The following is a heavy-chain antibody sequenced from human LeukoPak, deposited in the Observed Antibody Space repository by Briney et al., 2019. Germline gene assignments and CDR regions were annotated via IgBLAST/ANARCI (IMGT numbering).Heavy chain of an antibody. V-gene: IGHV3-33*01. CDR2: ILKGGKKE. D-gene: IGHD6-6*01. CDR3: ARGGLVPDAFGVDY. CDR1: GFTFSNYG. J-gene: IGHJ4*02. Sequence: GVSLTLSCAASGFTFSNYGMQCVRQAPGKGREGVAFILKGGKKEHYADSVKGRFTISRDNAKNTLYVQINSLRGEDTAVDYCARGGLVPDAFGVDYWGQGNLVAVSS.